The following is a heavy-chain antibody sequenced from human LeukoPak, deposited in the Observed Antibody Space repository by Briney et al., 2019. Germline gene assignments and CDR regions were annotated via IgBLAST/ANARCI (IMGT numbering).Heavy chain of an antibody. J-gene: IGHJ4*02. V-gene: IGHV1-2*02. CDR2: INPNSGGT. D-gene: IGHD3-22*01. Sequence: ASVKVSCKASGYTFTGYYMHWVRQAPGQGLEWMGWINPNSGGTNYAQKFQGSVTMTRDTSISTAYMGLSRLRSDDTAVYYCARDDGGDSSGYNTIDYWGQGTLVTVSS. CDR1: GYTFTGYY. CDR3: ARDDGGDSSGYNTIDY.